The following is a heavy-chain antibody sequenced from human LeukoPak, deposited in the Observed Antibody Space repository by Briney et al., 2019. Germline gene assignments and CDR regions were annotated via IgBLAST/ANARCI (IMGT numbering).Heavy chain of an antibody. D-gene: IGHD3-10*01. CDR3: ARDRYGSGSLYYYYYYMDV. Sequence: GGSLRLSCAASGFTFSSYAMHWVRQAPGKGLEYVSAISSNGGSTYYANSVKGRFTISRDNSKNTLYLQMGSLRAEDTAVYYCARDRYGSGSLYYYYYYMDVWGKGTTVTISS. J-gene: IGHJ6*03. CDR2: ISSNGGST. CDR1: GFTFSSYA. V-gene: IGHV3-64*01.